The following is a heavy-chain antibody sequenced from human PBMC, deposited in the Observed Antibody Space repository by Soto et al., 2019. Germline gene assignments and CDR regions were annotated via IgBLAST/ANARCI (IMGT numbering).Heavy chain of an antibody. CDR2: ISYDGSNK. Sequence: GGSLRLSCAASGFTFSSYAMHWVRQAPGKGLEWVAVISYDGSNKYYADSVKGRFTISRDNSKNTLYLQMNSLRAGDTAVYYCARDRAYSNSNLWQQLGRPNTLYYYYGMDVWGQGTTVTVSS. J-gene: IGHJ6*02. D-gene: IGHD6-13*01. CDR3: ARDRAYSNSNLWQQLGRPNTLYYYYGMDV. V-gene: IGHV3-30-3*01. CDR1: GFTFSSYA.